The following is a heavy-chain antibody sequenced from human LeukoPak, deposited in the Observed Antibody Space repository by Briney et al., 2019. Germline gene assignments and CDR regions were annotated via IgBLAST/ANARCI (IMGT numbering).Heavy chain of an antibody. D-gene: IGHD3-22*01. Sequence: GGSLRLSCAASGFTFSTYGMNWVRQAPGKGLEWVGRIKSKTDGGTTDYAAPVKGRFTISRDDSKNTRYLQMNSLKTEDTAVYYCTTNRGDYYDSSGPEIGYWGQGTLVTVSS. J-gene: IGHJ4*02. CDR2: IKSKTDGGTT. V-gene: IGHV3-15*01. CDR3: TTNRGDYYDSSGPEIGY. CDR1: GFTFSTYG.